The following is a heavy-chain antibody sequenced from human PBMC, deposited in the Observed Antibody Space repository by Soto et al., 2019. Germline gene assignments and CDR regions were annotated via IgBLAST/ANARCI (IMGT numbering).Heavy chain of an antibody. V-gene: IGHV4-34*01. CDR2: INHSGRT. J-gene: IGHJ6*01. CDR3: ASGGTTMVRGVTPLGYYYGMDV. CDR1: GGSFSGYF. D-gene: IGHD3-10*01. Sequence: PSETLYLTCAVHGGSFSGYFWSWIRQPPEKGLEWYGEINHSGRTNYNPSLKSRVTISVDTSKNQFSLKLSSVTAADTAVYYCASGGTTMVRGVTPLGYYYGMDVWGQGTSVT.